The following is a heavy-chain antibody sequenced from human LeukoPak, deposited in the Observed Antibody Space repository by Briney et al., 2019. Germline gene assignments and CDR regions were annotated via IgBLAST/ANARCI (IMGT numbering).Heavy chain of an antibody. CDR1: GGSISSSSYY. Sequence: KPSETLSLTCTVSGGSISSSSYYWGWIRQPPEKGLEWIGTIYYSGSTFYNPSLTSRVTISVDTSKNQFSLKVSSVTAADTAVYYCASTMYCSSTSCLRFDYWGQGTLVTVSS. J-gene: IGHJ4*02. D-gene: IGHD2-2*01. CDR2: IYYSGST. V-gene: IGHV4-39*01. CDR3: ASTMYCSSTSCLRFDY.